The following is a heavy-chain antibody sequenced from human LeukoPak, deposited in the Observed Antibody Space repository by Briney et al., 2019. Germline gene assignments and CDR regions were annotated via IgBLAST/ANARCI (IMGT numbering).Heavy chain of an antibody. CDR2: INPNSGGT. CDR1: GYTFTSYD. V-gene: IGHV1-2*02. Sequence: ASVKVSCKASGYTFTSYDINWVRQATGQGLEWMGWINPNSGGTNYAQKFQGRVTMTRDTSISTAYMELSRLRSDDTAVYYCASSRLWFGEQIDYWGQGTLVTVSS. CDR3: ASSRLWFGEQIDY. J-gene: IGHJ4*02. D-gene: IGHD3-10*01.